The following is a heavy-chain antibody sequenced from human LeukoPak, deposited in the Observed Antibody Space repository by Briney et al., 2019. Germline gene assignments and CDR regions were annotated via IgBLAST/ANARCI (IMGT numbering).Heavy chain of an antibody. V-gene: IGHV3-30*02. D-gene: IGHD3-9*01. CDR3: VRDILTGYYTGMGYFDL. CDR2: IRYDGSNK. CDR1: GFTFSSYG. Sequence: GGSLRLSCAASGFTFSSYGMHWVRQAPGKGLEWVAFIRYDGSNKYYADSVKGQFTISRDNSKNTLYLQMNSLRAEDTAVYYCVRDILTGYYTGMGYFDLWGRGTLVTVSS. J-gene: IGHJ2*01.